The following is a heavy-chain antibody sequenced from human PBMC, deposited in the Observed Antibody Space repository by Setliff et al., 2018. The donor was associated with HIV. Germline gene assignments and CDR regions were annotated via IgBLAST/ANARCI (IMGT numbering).Heavy chain of an antibody. Sequence: GGSLRLSCRASGFTFSDYDMHWVRQAPGKGLEWVAVVWYDGSNKYYADSVKGRFTISRDNSKSTLYLQMNSLRTEDTAMYYCAKSIAGYYYMDVWGKGTTVTVSS. D-gene: IGHD6-6*01. J-gene: IGHJ6*03. CDR3: AKSIAGYYYMDV. CDR1: GFTFSDYD. V-gene: IGHV3-30*02. CDR2: VWYDGSNK.